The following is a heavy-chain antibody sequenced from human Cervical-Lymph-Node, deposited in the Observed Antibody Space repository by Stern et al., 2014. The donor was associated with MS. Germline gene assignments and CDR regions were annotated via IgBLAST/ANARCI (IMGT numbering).Heavy chain of an antibody. V-gene: IGHV2-5*02. CDR2: IYWDDDK. Sequence: ESGPTLVKPTQTLTLTCTFSGFSLSTSGVGVGWIRQPPGKALEWLALIYWDDDKRYSPSRKSRLTITKDTSKNQVVLTMTNMDPVDTATYYCAHTRLKWFGEFPYDYWGQGTLVTVSS. J-gene: IGHJ4*02. CDR1: GFSLSTSGVG. D-gene: IGHD3-10*01. CDR3: AHTRLKWFGEFPYDY.